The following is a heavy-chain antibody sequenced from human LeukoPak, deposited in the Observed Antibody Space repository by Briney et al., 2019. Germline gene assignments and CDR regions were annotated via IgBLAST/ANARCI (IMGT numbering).Heavy chain of an antibody. CDR1: GYTFTNYH. V-gene: IGHV1-8*03. CDR3: ARTTSFTASGYDY. D-gene: IGHD6-25*01. Sequence: ASVKVSCKAPGYTFTNYHINWVRQATGQGLEWMGWINPNTDDRGYAQRFQGRVTITRDTSRTTAYMELRSLTSEDTAVYFCARTTSFTASGYDYWGQGTLVTVSS. CDR2: INPNTDDR. J-gene: IGHJ4*02.